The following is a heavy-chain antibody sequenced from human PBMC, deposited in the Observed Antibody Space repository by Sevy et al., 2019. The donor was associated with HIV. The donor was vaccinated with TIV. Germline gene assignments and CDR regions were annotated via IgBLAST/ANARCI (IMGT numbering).Heavy chain of an antibody. CDR1: GGTFSCFA. V-gene: IGHV1-69*13. J-gene: IGHJ6*02. CDR2: IIPIFGTT. Sequence: ASVKVSCKASGGTFSCFALSWVRQAPGQGLEWMGGIIPIFGTTKYAQKFQGRVTIIADESTSTAYMELSSLGSEDTAVYYCARPSYGSGRGYQNYFYYYGMDDWGPGTTVTVSS. CDR3: ARPSYGSGRGYQNYFYYYGMDD. D-gene: IGHD3-10*01.